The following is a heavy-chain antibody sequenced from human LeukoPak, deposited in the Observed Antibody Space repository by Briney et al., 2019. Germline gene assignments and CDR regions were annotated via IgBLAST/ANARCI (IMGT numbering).Heavy chain of an antibody. CDR3: APTIKAWGDAFDI. CDR2: INPSGGST. V-gene: IGHV1-46*01. J-gene: IGHJ3*02. D-gene: IGHD3-16*01. Sequence: ASVKVSCKASGYTFTSYYMHWVRQAPGQGLEWMGIINPSGGSTSYAQKFQGRVTMTRDMSTSTVYMELSSLRSEDTAVNYCAPTIKAWGDAFDIWGQGTMVTVSS. CDR1: GYTFTSYY.